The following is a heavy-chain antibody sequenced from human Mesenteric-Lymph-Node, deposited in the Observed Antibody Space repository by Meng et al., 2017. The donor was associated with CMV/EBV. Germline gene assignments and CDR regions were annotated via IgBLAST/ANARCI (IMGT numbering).Heavy chain of an antibody. Sequence: SETLSLTCTVSGGSISSGGYYWSWIRQHPGKGLEWIGYIYYSGSTYYNPSLKSRVTISVDTSKNQFSLKLSSVTGADTAVYYCATDTLGYCSGTSCYGMDVWGQGTTVTVSS. CDR3: ATDTLGYCSGTSCYGMDV. J-gene: IGHJ6*02. V-gene: IGHV4-31*03. D-gene: IGHD2-2*01. CDR2: IYYSGST. CDR1: GGSISSGGYY.